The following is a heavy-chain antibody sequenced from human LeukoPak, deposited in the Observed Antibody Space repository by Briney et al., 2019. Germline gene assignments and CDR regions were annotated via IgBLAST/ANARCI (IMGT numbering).Heavy chain of an antibody. V-gene: IGHV3-48*01. J-gene: IGHJ4*02. CDR2: ISSSSSTI. CDR1: GFTFSSYS. CDR3: ARDISLVLDY. Sequence: GGSLRLSCAASGFTFSSYSMNWVRQAPGKGLEWVSYISSSSSTIYYADSVKGRFTISRDNAKNSLYLQMNSLRAEDTAVYYCARDISLVLDYWGQGTLVTVSS. D-gene: IGHD3-10*01.